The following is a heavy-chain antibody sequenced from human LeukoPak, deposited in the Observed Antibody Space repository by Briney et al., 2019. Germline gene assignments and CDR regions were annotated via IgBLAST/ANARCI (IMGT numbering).Heavy chain of an antibody. CDR3: ARDSDYYYMDV. CDR2: IKQDGSEK. J-gene: IGHJ6*03. Sequence: GGSLRLSXAASGFTFSSYWMSWVGQAPGKGLEWVANIKQDGSEKYYVDSVKGRFTISRDNAKNSLYLQMNSLRAEDTAVYYCARDSDYYYMDVWGKGTTVTVSS. V-gene: IGHV3-7*01. CDR1: GFTFSSYW.